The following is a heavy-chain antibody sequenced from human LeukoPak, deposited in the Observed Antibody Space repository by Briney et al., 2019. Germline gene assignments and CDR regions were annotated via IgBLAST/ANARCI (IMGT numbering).Heavy chain of an antibody. CDR1: GYTFTTYN. D-gene: IGHD3-22*01. V-gene: IGHV1-18*01. Sequence: ASVKVSCKASGYTFTTYNINWVRQAPGQGLEWMGWISGYNGNTNYAQKLQGRVTMTTDTSTSTAYMELRSLKSDDTAVYYCATGVYYYDSSRFRYWGQGTLVTVSS. J-gene: IGHJ4*02. CDR3: ATGVYYYDSSRFRY. CDR2: ISGYNGNT.